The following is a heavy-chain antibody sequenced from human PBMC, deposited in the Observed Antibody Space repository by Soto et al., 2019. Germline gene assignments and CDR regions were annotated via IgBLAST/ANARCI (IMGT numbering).Heavy chain of an antibody. CDR1: GYTFTSYA. CDR3: ARGFDTAMEFFDY. V-gene: IGHV1-3*01. D-gene: IGHD5-18*01. CDR2: INAGNGNT. Sequence: ASVKVSCKASGYTFTSYAMHWVRQAPGQRLEWMGWINAGNGNTKYSQKFQGRVTITRDTSASTAYMELSSLRSEDTAVYYCARGFDTAMEFFDYWGPGPMLTVST. J-gene: IGHJ4*02.